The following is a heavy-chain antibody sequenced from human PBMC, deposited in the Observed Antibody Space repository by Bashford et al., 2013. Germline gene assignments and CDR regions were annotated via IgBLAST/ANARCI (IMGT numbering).Heavy chain of an antibody. Sequence: SETLSLTCTVSGGSISSGGYYWSWIRQHPGKGLEWIGYIYYSGSTYYNPSLKSRVTISVDTSKNQFSLKLSSVTAADTAVYYCARDLASFRDSSGGYFDYWGQGTLVTVSS. V-gene: IGHV4-31*03. J-gene: IGHJ4*02. CDR3: ARDLASFRDSSGGYFDY. D-gene: IGHD6-25*01. CDR2: IYYSGST. CDR1: GGSISSGGYY.